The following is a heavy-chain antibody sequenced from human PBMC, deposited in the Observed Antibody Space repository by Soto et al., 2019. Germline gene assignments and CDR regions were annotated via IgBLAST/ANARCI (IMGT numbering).Heavy chain of an antibody. Sequence: LETLSLTCAFSGCSIISNNWWSWVRQPPGKGLEWIGEIFHSGSTNYNPSLKTRVTISVDRSKNQFSLKLSSVTAADTAVYYCARVPSPWGQGTLVTVS. V-gene: IGHV4-4*02. CDR3: ARVPSP. J-gene: IGHJ5*02. CDR2: IFHSGST. CDR1: GCSIISNNW.